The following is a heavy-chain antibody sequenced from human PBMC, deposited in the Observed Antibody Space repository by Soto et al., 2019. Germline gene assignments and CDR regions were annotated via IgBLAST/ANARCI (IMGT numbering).Heavy chain of an antibody. J-gene: IGHJ6*02. CDR3: ARVARGDYSGQYGMDV. CDR1: GYTFTDYY. Sequence: GASVKVSCKASGYTFTDYYMHWVRQAPGQGLEWMGWINPNSGGTNYAQKFQGRVTMTRDTSISTAYMELSRLRSGDTAIYSCARVARGDYSGQYGMDVWGQGTTVTVSS. CDR2: INPNSGGT. V-gene: IGHV1-2*02. D-gene: IGHD1-26*01.